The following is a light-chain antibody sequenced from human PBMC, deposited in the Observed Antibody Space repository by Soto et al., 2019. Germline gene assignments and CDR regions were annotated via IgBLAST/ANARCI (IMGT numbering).Light chain of an antibody. CDR2: DVS. Sequence: QSALTQPRSVSGSPGQAVTISRTGTSSDVGGYNYVSWYQQHPGKAPKLMIYDVSKRPSGVPDRFSGSKSGNTASLTISGLQAEDEADYSCCSYAGSYTFYVFGTGTKVT. V-gene: IGLV2-11*01. J-gene: IGLJ1*01. CDR1: SSDVGGYNY. CDR3: CSYAGSYTFYV.